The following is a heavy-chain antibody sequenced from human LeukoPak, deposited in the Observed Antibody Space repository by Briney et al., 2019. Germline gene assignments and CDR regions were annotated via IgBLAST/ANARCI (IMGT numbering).Heavy chain of an antibody. J-gene: IGHJ4*02. CDR2: IYYSGST. D-gene: IGHD5-12*01. V-gene: IGHV4-39*07. Sequence: PSETLSLTCTVSGGSISSSTYSWGWIRQPPGKGLEWIGNIYYSGSTYYNPSLKSRVTISVDTSKNQFSLKLSSVTAADTAVYYCARDISGYSGYVSDYWGQGTLVTVSS. CDR3: ARDISGYSGYVSDY. CDR1: GGSISSSTYS.